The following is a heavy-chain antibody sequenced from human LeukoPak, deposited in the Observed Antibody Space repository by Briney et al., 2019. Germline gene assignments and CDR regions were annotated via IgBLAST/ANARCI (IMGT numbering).Heavy chain of an antibody. Sequence: PSETLSLTCTVSGGSISSSSYYWGRIRQPPGKGLEWIVSIYYSGSTYYNPSLKSLITITVDTSKNQFSLKLSSVTAADTAIYCCARSSAAEGPTHNWFGPWGGGTLVTVSS. V-gene: IGHV4-39*01. J-gene: IGHJ5*02. CDR1: GGSISSSSYY. CDR2: IYYSGST. CDR3: ARSSAAEGPTHNWFGP. D-gene: IGHD6-13*01.